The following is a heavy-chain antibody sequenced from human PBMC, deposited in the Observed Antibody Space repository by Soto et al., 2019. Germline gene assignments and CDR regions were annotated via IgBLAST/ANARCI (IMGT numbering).Heavy chain of an antibody. Sequence: ASVKVSCKASGYTFTSYGISWVRQAPGQGLEWMGWISAYNGNTNYAQKLQGRVTMTTDTSTSTVYMDLRSLRSDDTAVYYCAREGEMPYYYYGLDVWGQGNTVTVS. CDR3: AREGEMPYYYYGLDV. CDR1: GYTFTSYG. D-gene: IGHD3-16*01. J-gene: IGHJ6*02. CDR2: ISAYNGNT. V-gene: IGHV1-18*01.